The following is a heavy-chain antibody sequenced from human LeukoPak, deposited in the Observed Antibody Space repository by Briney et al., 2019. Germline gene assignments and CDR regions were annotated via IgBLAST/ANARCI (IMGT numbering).Heavy chain of an antibody. V-gene: IGHV3-23*01. Sequence: PGGSLRLSCAASGFTFSSYAMSWVRQAPGKGLEWVSAISGSGGSTYYADSVKGRFTISRDNSKNTLYLQMNSLRAEDTAVYYCARDKGDYDTSGSLFVFGGQGTPVTVSS. D-gene: IGHD3-22*01. J-gene: IGHJ4*02. CDR3: ARDKGDYDTSGSLFVF. CDR1: GFTFSSYA. CDR2: ISGSGGST.